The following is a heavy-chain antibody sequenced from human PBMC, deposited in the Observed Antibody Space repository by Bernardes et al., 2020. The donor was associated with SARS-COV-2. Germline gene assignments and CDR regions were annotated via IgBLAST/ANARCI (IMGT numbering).Heavy chain of an antibody. CDR3: ATDRRLAPADPYGLSV. V-gene: IGHV3-21*01. J-gene: IGHJ6*02. Sequence: GGSLRLSCAASGFIFSDYNMNWVRQAPGKGLEWVSFISSRSRYIHYADSVKGRFTISRDNAQNSLYLEMNSLRAEDTAVYYCATDRRLAPADPYGLSVWGQGTTVTVSS. D-gene: IGHD6-13*01. CDR2: ISSRSRYI. CDR1: GFIFSDYN.